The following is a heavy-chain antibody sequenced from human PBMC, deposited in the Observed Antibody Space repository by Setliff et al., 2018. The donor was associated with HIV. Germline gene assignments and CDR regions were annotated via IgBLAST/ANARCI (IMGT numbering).Heavy chain of an antibody. D-gene: IGHD6-13*01. J-gene: IGHJ4*02. Sequence: SETLSLTCVVSGDSISRSRYYWGWIRQPPGKGLEWIGSFYYSGSTSYNPSLKSRVTISGDTSKNQVSLRLSSVTAADTAVYYCARHRFRGAAAGTHYFDYWGQGTLVTVSS. CDR1: GDSISRSRYY. V-gene: IGHV4-39*01. CDR3: ARHRFRGAAAGTHYFDY. CDR2: FYYSGST.